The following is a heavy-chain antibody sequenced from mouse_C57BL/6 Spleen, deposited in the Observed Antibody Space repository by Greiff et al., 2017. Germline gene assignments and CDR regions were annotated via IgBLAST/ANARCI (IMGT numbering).Heavy chain of an antibody. V-gene: IGHV1-52*01. CDR1: GYTFTSYW. Sequence: VKLQQPGAELVRPGSSVKLSCKASGYTFTSYWMHWVKQRPIQGLEWIGNIDPSDSETHYNQKFKDKATLTVDKSSSTAYMQLSSLTSEDSAVYYCARWEDYGNTWFAYWGQGTLVTVSA. D-gene: IGHD2-1*01. CDR2: IDPSDSET. J-gene: IGHJ3*01. CDR3: ARWEDYGNTWFAY.